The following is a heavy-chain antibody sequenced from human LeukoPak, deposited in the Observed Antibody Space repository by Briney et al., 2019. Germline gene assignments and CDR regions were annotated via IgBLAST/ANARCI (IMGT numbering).Heavy chain of an antibody. CDR2: INHSGST. CDR3: ARFYRYYYYGMDV. Sequence: SETLSLTCAVYGGTFSGYYWSWIRQPPGKGLEWIGEINHSGSTNYNPSLKSRVTISVDTSKNQFSLKLSSVTAADTAVYYCARFYRYYYYGMDVWGQGTTVTVSS. CDR1: GGTFSGYY. J-gene: IGHJ6*02. V-gene: IGHV4-34*01. D-gene: IGHD2/OR15-2a*01.